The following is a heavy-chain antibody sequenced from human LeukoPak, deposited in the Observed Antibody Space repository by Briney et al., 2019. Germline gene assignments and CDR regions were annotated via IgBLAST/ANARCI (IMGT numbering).Heavy chain of an antibody. CDR1: GGSISSGDYY. CDR3: ARVGYRSAPYAFDI. J-gene: IGHJ3*02. CDR2: IYYSGST. V-gene: IGHV4-30-4*08. Sequence: PSATLPLTCTVSGGSISSGDYYWSWIRQPPGKSLEWIGYIYYSGSTYYNPSLKSRVTISVDTSKNQFSLKLSSVTAADTAVYYCARVGYRSAPYAFDIWGQGTMVTVSS. D-gene: IGHD6-25*01.